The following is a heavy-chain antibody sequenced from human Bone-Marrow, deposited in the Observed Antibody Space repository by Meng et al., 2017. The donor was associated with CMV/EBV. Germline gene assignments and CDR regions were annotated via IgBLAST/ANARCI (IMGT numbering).Heavy chain of an antibody. D-gene: IGHD6-13*01. V-gene: IGHV3-21*01. CDR1: FTFSIYS. J-gene: IGHJ5*02. CDR3: ARDGSSSWYPKDNWFDP. CDR2: ISSSSSYI. Sequence: FTFSIYSMNWVSQAPGKGLEWVSSISSSSSYIYYADSVKGRFTISRDNAKNSLYLQMNSLRAEDTAVYYCARDGSSSWYPKDNWFDPWGQGTLVTVSS.